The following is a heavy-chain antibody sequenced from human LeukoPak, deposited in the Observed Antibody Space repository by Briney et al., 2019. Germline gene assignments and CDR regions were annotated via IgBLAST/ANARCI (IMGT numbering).Heavy chain of an antibody. CDR1: GFTFNRNS. J-gene: IGHJ4*02. D-gene: IGHD3-10*01. CDR3: ANYYGSGGFDY. V-gene: IGHV3-48*04. CDR2: IGSSSGTI. Sequence: GGSLRLSCAASGFTFNRNSMNWVRQAPGKGLEWVSYIGSSSGTIYYADSVKGRFTISRDNAKNSLYLQMNSLRAEDTAVYYCANYYGSGGFDYWGQGTLVTVSS.